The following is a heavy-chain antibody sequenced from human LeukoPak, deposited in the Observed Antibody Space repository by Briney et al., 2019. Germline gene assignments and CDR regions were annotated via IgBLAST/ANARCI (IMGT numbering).Heavy chain of an antibody. D-gene: IGHD1-14*01. J-gene: IGHJ6*02. V-gene: IGHV4-39*07. CDR1: GGSISSSSYY. CDR3: ARGPPEVINPVYYYYGMDV. Sequence: PSETLSLTCTVSGGSISSSSYYWGWIRQPPGKGLEWIGSIYYSGSTYYNPSLKSRVAISVDTSKNQFSLKLSSVTAADTAVYYCARGPPEVINPVYYYYGMDVWGQGTTVTVSS. CDR2: IYYSGST.